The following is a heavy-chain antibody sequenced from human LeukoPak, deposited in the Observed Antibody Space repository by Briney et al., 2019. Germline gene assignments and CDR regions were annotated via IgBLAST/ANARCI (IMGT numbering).Heavy chain of an antibody. CDR3: ARELSIAAAGFPYFDY. J-gene: IGHJ4*02. CDR1: GYTLTELS. Sequence: ASVKVSCKVSGYTLTELSMHWVRQAPGQGLEWMGIINPSGGSTSYAQKFQGRVTMTRDTSTSTVYMELSSLRSEDTAVYYCARELSIAAAGFPYFDYWGQGTLVTVSS. V-gene: IGHV1-46*01. D-gene: IGHD6-13*01. CDR2: INPSGGST.